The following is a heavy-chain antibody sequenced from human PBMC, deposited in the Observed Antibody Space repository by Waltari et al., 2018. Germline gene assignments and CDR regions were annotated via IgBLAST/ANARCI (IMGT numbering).Heavy chain of an antibody. D-gene: IGHD2-8*01. V-gene: IGHV4-39*07. Sequence: QLQLQESGPGLVKPSETLSLTCTVSGGSISSSSYYWGWIRQPPGKGLEWIGSIYYSGSTYYNPSLNSRVTISVDTSKNQFSLKLSSVTAADTAVYYCARMGYCTNGVCYRLFDPWGQGTLVTVSS. CDR2: IYYSGST. CDR3: ARMGYCTNGVCYRLFDP. CDR1: GGSISSSSYY. J-gene: IGHJ5*02.